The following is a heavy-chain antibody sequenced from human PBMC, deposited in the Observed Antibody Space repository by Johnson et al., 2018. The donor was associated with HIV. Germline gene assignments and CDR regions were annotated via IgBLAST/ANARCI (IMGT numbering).Heavy chain of an antibody. CDR3: ARGEDGVDAFDI. D-gene: IGHD4-17*01. CDR1: GFTFSSYG. CDR2: IRYDGSNK. J-gene: IGHJ3*02. Sequence: QVQLVESGGGLIQPGGSLRLSCVASGFTFSSYGMHWVRQAPGKGLEWVAFIRYDGSNKYYADSVKGRFTISRDNSKNTLYLQMNSLRAEDTAVYYCARGEDGVDAFDIWGQGTMVTVSS. V-gene: IGHV3-30*02.